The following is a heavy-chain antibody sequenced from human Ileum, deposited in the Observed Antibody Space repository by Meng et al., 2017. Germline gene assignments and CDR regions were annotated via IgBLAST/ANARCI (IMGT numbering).Heavy chain of an antibody. CDR1: GGSISSGDYY. Sequence: QVQLQESGPGLVKPSQTLSLTCTVSGGSISSGDYYWSWIRQPPGKGLEWIGYIYYSGSTYYNPSLKSRLTISVDTSKNQFSLKLSSLTAADTAVYYCARDRDSSGYYPYWGQGTLVTVSS. V-gene: IGHV4-30-4*01. CDR3: ARDRDSSGYYPY. CDR2: IYYSGST. D-gene: IGHD3-22*01. J-gene: IGHJ4*02.